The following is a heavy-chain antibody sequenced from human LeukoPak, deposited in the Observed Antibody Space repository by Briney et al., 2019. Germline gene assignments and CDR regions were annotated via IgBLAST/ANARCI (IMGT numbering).Heavy chain of an antibody. Sequence: GGSLRLSCAASGFTFSNYSMNWVRQAPGKGLEWVSYISSSSSTIYYADSVKGRFTISRDNAKNSLYLQMNSLRAEDTAVYYCARDHRGSGSYYSMDVWGQGTTVTVSS. CDR1: GFTFSNYS. J-gene: IGHJ6*02. CDR2: ISSSSSTI. CDR3: ARDHRGSGSYYSMDV. V-gene: IGHV3-48*04. D-gene: IGHD1-26*01.